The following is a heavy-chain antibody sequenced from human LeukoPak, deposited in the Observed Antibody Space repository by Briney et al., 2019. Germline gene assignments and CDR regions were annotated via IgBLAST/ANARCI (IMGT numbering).Heavy chain of an antibody. Sequence: ASVKVSCKASGYTFTSYDINWVRQATGQGLEWMGWMNPNSGNTDYAQKFQGRVTMTRNTSISTAYMELSSLRSEDTAVYYCARGRRIVVPAARTRVNWFDPWGQGTLVTVSS. V-gene: IGHV1-8*01. J-gene: IGHJ5*02. CDR3: ARGRRIVVPAARTRVNWFDP. CDR2: MNPNSGNT. D-gene: IGHD2-2*01. CDR1: GYTFTSYD.